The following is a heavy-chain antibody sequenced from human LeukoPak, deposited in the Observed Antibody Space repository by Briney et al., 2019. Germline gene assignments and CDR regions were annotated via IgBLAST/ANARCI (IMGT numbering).Heavy chain of an antibody. Sequence: GASVKVSCTASGGTFSSYAISWVRQAPGQGLEWMGRISPILGIANYAQKFQGRVTITADKSTSTAYMELSSLRSEDTAVYYCARKHPKDYGEHYYYYGMDVWGQGTTVTVSS. J-gene: IGHJ6*02. D-gene: IGHD4-17*01. CDR3: ARKHPKDYGEHYYYYGMDV. V-gene: IGHV1-69*04. CDR1: GGTFSSYA. CDR2: ISPILGIA.